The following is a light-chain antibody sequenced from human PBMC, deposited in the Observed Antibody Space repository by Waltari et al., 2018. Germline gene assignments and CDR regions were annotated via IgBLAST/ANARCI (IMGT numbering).Light chain of an antibody. CDR2: VRSDGRH. CDR1: SRRSRSP. Sequence: QVVLTQSPSASASLGASVTLPCTLISRRSRSPIARHQHNPEKGPLSLRKVRSDGRHRKGDGIPDRFSGSSSGAERYLSISSLQSEDEAEYYCQTWDTGVVVFGGGTKLTVL. CDR3: QTWDTGVVV. J-gene: IGLJ3*02. V-gene: IGLV4-69*01.